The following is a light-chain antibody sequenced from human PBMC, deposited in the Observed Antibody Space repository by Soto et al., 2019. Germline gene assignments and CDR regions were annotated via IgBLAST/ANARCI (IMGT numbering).Light chain of an antibody. Sequence: DIQMTQSPSSLSASVGDRVTITCRASQSITNYLNWYQQKPGKAPKLLIYAASNLQSGVPSRFSGSGSGTDFTLTISSQQPEDFASYYCQKTYSTPVTFGGGPKVEIK. CDR3: QKTYSTPVT. CDR2: AAS. CDR1: QSITNY. J-gene: IGKJ4*01. V-gene: IGKV1-39*01.